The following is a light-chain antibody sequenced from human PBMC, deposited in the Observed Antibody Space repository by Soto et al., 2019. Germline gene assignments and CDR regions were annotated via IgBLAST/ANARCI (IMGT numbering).Light chain of an antibody. J-gene: IGKJ4*01. Sequence: EIVVTQSPATLSLSPGERATLSCRASQSVSSYLAWYQQKPGQAPRLLIYDASNRATGIPARFSGSGSGTDFTLTIRSLEPEDFAVYYCQQRSNWQGATFGGGTKVEIK. CDR1: QSVSSY. V-gene: IGKV3-11*01. CDR2: DAS. CDR3: QQRSNWQGAT.